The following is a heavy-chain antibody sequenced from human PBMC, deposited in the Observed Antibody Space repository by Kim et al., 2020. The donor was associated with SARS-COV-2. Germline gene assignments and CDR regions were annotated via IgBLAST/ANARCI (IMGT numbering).Heavy chain of an antibody. Sequence: GTTAYAAPVKGRFTISRDDSKNTFYLQMNSLKTEDTAMYYCTTADRSILDYWGQGTLVTVSS. D-gene: IGHD2-15*01. CDR3: TTADRSILDY. J-gene: IGHJ4*02. CDR2: GTT. V-gene: IGHV3-15*01.